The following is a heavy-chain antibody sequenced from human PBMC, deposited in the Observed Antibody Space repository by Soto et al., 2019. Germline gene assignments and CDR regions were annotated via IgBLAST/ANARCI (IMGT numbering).Heavy chain of an antibody. CDR1: GDSVRNQY. Sequence: QVQMQESGPGLVKPSETLSLTCTVSGDSVRNQYWSWIRRPPGRGLEWIGSIYRSGSTKYNPSLKSRRTISVDTSKNQVSLKLSSVTAADTAVYYCARTLDYGHMDVWCKVTTVTVSS. D-gene: IGHD3-16*01. CDR2: IYRSGST. V-gene: IGHV4-4*09. J-gene: IGHJ6*03. CDR3: ARTLDYGHMDV.